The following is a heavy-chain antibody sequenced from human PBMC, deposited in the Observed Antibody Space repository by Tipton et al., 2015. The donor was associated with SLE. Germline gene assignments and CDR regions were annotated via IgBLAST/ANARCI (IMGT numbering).Heavy chain of an antibody. Sequence: SLRLSCAASKFTFSTYSMHWVRQAPGKGLEWVAVISYDGSNKYYADSVKGRFTISRDNSKNTLYLQMNSLRAEDTAVYYRARDLSGWPIDYWGQGTLVTVSS. J-gene: IGHJ4*02. CDR2: ISYDGSNK. CDR1: KFTFSTYS. D-gene: IGHD6-19*01. CDR3: ARDLSGWPIDY. V-gene: IGHV3-30*04.